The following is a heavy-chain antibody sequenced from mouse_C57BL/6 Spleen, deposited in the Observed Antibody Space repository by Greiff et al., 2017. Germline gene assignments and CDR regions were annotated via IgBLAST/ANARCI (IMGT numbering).Heavy chain of an antibody. D-gene: IGHD1-1*01. Sequence: QVQLQQSGAELVKPGASVKISCKASGYAFSSYWMNWVKQRPGKGLEWIGQIYPGDGDTNYNGKFKGKATLTADTSSSTAYMQLSSLTSEDSAVYFCARIDYYGSSYGAMDYWGQGTSVTVSS. J-gene: IGHJ4*01. CDR1: GYAFSSYW. CDR3: ARIDYYGSSYGAMDY. V-gene: IGHV1-80*01. CDR2: IYPGDGDT.